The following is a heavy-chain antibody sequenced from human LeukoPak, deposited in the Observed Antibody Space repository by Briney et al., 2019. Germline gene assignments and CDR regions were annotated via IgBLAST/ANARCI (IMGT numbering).Heavy chain of an antibody. Sequence: SETQSLTCAVYGGSFSGYYWTWIRQSPGEGLEWIGEINHRGSTNYNPPLKSRVTMSLDTFKTEFSLRLTAVTAADTAVYYCARGSITMPAAPFDYWGQGTLVTVSS. CDR2: INHRGST. J-gene: IGHJ4*02. V-gene: IGHV4-34*01. CDR3: ARGSITMPAAPFDY. D-gene: IGHD3-10*01. CDR1: GGSFSGYY.